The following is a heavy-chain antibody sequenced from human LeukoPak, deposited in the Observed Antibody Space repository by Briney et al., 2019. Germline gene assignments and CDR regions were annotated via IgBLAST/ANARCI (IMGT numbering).Heavy chain of an antibody. CDR2: IWYDGSNK. D-gene: IGHD4-17*01. CDR1: GFTFSSYG. J-gene: IGHJ4*02. Sequence: GGSLRLSCAASGFTFSSYGMPWVRQAPGKGLEWVAVIWYDGSNKYYADSVKGRFTISRDNSKNTLYLQMNSLRAEDTAVYYCAREYHAVTTIYFDYWGQGTLVTVSS. CDR3: AREYHAVTTIYFDY. V-gene: IGHV3-33*01.